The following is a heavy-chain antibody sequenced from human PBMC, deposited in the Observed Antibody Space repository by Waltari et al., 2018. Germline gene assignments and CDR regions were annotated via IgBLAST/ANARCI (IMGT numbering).Heavy chain of an antibody. CDR3: ARYEVEDAFDI. CDR1: GFTVSSNY. D-gene: IGHD2-2*01. Sequence: EVQLVESGGGLIQPGGSLRLSCAASGFTVSSNYMSWVRQAPGKGLEWVSVIYSGGSTDYADSVKGRFTISRDNSKNTLYLQMNSLRAEDTAVYYCARYEVEDAFDIWGQGTMVTVSS. CDR2: IYSGGST. J-gene: IGHJ3*02. V-gene: IGHV3-53*01.